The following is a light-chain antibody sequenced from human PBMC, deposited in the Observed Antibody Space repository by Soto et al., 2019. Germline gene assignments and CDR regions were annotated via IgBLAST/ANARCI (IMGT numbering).Light chain of an antibody. J-gene: IGLJ2*01. CDR3: AAWDDSLSGVV. Sequence: QPVLTQPPSASGTPGQRVTISCSGSRSNIGSNYVYWYQQLPGTAPTLLMYRNNQRPSGVPDRFSGSKSGTSASLAISGLRAQDEADYYCAAWDDSLSGVVFGGGTKLTVL. V-gene: IGLV1-47*01. CDR1: RSNIGSNY. CDR2: RNN.